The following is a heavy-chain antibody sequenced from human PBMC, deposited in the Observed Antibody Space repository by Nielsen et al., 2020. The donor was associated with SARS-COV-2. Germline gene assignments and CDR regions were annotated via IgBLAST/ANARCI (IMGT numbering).Heavy chain of an antibody. D-gene: IGHD5-24*01. CDR3: VRIDMATISVDY. Sequence: SETLSLTCIVSGGSIGTGSHYWSWIRQPPGKGLEWIGYIFYRGNTNYKPSLKSRVTISVDTSKNQFSLKVNSVTAADTAVYYCVRIDMATISVDYWGRGTLVTVSS. CDR2: IFYRGNT. CDR1: GGSIGTGSHY. J-gene: IGHJ4*02. V-gene: IGHV4-61*01.